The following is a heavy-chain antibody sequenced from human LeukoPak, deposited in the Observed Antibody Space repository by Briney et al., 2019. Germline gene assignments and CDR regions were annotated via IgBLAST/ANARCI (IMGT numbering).Heavy chain of an antibody. CDR3: ARDSGLDILTGYSQGVVDY. CDR1: GFTFSSYS. CDR2: ISSSSSYI. D-gene: IGHD3-9*01. V-gene: IGHV3-21*01. J-gene: IGHJ4*02. Sequence: GGSLRLSCAASGFTFSSYSMNWVRQAPGKGLEWVSSISSSSSYIYYADSVKGRFTISRDNAKNSLYLQMNSLRAEDTAVYYCARDSGLDILTGYSQGVVDYWGQGTLVTVSS.